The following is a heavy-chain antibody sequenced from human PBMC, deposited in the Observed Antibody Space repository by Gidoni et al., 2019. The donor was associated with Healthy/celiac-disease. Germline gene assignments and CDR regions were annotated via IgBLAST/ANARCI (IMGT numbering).Heavy chain of an antibody. V-gene: IGHV4-59*01. J-gene: IGHJ5*02. CDR2: NYYSGST. D-gene: IGHD3-10*01. Sequence: QVQLQESGPGLVKPSETLSLTCTVSGGSISSYYWSWIRQPPGKGLEWIGYNYYSGSTNYNPSLKSRVTISVDTSKSQFSLKLSSVTAADTAVYYCARDGGGPVRGVNAHTWGQGTLVTVSS. CDR1: GGSISSYY. CDR3: ARDGGGPVRGVNAHT.